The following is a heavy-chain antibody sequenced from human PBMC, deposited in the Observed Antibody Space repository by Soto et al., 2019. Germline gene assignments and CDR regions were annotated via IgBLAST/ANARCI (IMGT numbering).Heavy chain of an antibody. J-gene: IGHJ4*02. CDR3: AKGYREYSSSWFNY. CDR1: GFTFSRNA. V-gene: IGHV3-23*01. CDR2: MSGSGGST. Sequence: PGGSLRLSCAASGFTFSRNAMSWVRQAPGKGLEWVSVMSGSGGSTYYADSVTGRFTISRDNSKNTLYLQMNSLRAVDTAVYYCAKGYREYSSSWFNYGGQGPRVTVPS. D-gene: IGHD6-13*01.